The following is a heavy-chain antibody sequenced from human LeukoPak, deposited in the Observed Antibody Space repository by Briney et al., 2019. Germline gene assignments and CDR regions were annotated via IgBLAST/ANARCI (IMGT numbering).Heavy chain of an antibody. Sequence: KPSETLSLTCTLSGGSISSSSYYWGWIRQPPGKGLEWIGSIYYSGSTYYNPSLKSRVTISVDTSKNQLSLKLSSVTAADTAVYFCARSGGLWLLTYYFDYWGQGTLVTVSS. CDR1: GGSISSSSYY. D-gene: IGHD3-22*01. J-gene: IGHJ4*02. V-gene: IGHV4-39*07. CDR3: ARSGGLWLLTYYFDY. CDR2: IYYSGST.